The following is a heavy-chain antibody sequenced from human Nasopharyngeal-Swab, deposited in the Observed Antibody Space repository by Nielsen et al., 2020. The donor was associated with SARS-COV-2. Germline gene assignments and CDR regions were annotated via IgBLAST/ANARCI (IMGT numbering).Heavy chain of an antibody. CDR3: ARWVIAGDY. J-gene: IGHJ4*02. CDR2: ISAYNGNT. D-gene: IGHD2-21*01. CDR1: GYSFTSYD. Sequence: ASVKVSCKASGYSFTSYDINWVRQATGQGLEWMGWISAYNGNTNYAQKLQGRVTMTTDTSTSTAYMELRSLRSDDTAVYYCARWVIAGDYWGQGTLVTVSS. V-gene: IGHV1-18*01.